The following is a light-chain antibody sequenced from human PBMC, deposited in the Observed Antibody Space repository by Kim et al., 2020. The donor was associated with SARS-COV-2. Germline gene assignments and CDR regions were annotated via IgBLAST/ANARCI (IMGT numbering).Light chain of an antibody. CDR2: DVS. CDR3: SSYTSRSTLVV. Sequence: QSALTQPASVSGSPGQSITISCTGTSSDVGGYNYVSWYQQHPGKAPKLMIYDVSNRPSGVSNRFSGSKSGKTASLTISGLQAEDEADYYCSSYTSRSTLVVFGGGTKLTVL. V-gene: IGLV2-14*03. J-gene: IGLJ3*02. CDR1: SSDVGGYNY.